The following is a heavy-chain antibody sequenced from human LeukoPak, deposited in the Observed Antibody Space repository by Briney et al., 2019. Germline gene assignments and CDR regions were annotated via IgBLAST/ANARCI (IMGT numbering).Heavy chain of an antibody. CDR1: GFTFSNAW. Sequence: PGGSLRLSCAASGFTFSNAWISWVRQAPGKGLEWVGRIKSKTDGGTTDYAAPVKGRFTISRDDSKNTLYQQMNSLKTEDTAVYYCTTENYDILTGYYDYWGQGTLVTVSS. D-gene: IGHD3-9*01. V-gene: IGHV3-15*01. CDR3: TTENYDILTGYYDY. J-gene: IGHJ4*02. CDR2: IKSKTDGGTT.